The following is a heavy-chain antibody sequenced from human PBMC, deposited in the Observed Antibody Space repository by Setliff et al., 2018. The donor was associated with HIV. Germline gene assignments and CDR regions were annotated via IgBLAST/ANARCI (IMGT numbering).Heavy chain of an antibody. Sequence: PGGSLRLSCAASGFTFSSYNMNWVRQAPGKGLEWVSSISSSSSYIYYADSVKGRFTISRDNAKNSLYLQMNSLRAEDTAVYYCASPDGDSDAFDIWGQGTMVTVSS. CDR3: ASPDGDSDAFDI. V-gene: IGHV3-21*01. CDR1: GFTFSSYN. D-gene: IGHD5-18*01. CDR2: ISSSSSYI. J-gene: IGHJ3*02.